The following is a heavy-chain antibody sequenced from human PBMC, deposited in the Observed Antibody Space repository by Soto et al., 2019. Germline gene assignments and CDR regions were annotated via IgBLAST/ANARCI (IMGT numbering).Heavy chain of an antibody. Sequence: QVQLVESGGGVVQPGRSLRLSCAASGFTFSSYGMHWVRQAPGKGLEWVAVISYDGSNKYYADSVKGRFTISRDNSKNTLYLQKNSPRAEHTAVYYCAKDLGGYYYYYGMVGWGQGTTVTVSS. CDR3: AKDLGGYYYYYGMVG. J-gene: IGHJ6*02. V-gene: IGHV3-30*18. CDR1: GFTFSSYG. CDR2: ISYDGSNK.